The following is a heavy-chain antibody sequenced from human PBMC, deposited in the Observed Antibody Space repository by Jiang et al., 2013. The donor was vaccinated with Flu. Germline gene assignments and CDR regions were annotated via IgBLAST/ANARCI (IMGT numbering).Heavy chain of an antibody. Sequence: TVSGGSISSYYWSWIRQPPGKGLEWIGYIYYSGSTNYNPSLKSRVTISVDTSKNQFSLKLSSVTAADTAVYYCARHRRGYGMDVWGQGTTVTVSS. CDR3: ARHRRGYGMDV. D-gene: IGHD3-10*01. CDR1: GGSISSYY. J-gene: IGHJ6*02. CDR2: IYYSGST. V-gene: IGHV4-59*08.